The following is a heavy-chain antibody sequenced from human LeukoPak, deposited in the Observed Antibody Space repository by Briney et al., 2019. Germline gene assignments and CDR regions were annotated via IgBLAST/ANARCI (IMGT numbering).Heavy chain of an antibody. CDR1: GGSISSYY. D-gene: IGHD3-10*01. CDR3: ARHTYGSGTSYLFDY. CDR2: IYYSGST. V-gene: IGHV4-59*01. Sequence: SETLSLTCTVSGGSISSYYWSWIRQPPGKGLEWIGYIYYSGSTNYNPSLKSRVTISVDPSKNQFSLKLSSVTAADTAVYYCARHTYGSGTSYLFDYWGQGTLVTVSS. J-gene: IGHJ4*02.